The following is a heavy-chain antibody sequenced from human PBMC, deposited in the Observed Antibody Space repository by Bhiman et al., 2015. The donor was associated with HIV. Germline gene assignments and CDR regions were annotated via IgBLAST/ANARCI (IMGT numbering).Heavy chain of an antibody. V-gene: IGHV3-21*02. CDR3: AIFGWTGDWYFDL. CDR2: ISGSSNSI. D-gene: IGHD3/OR15-3a*01. Sequence: ELQLVESGGGLVKPGGSLRLSCSASGFTFSTYSVNWVRQAPGKGLEWVSSISGSSNSIYYADSLKGRFTISRDNAKNSLYLQMDSLRDDDTAVYYCAIFGWTGDWYFDLVGPWHPGHVSP. CDR1: GFTFSTYS. J-gene: IGHJ2*01.